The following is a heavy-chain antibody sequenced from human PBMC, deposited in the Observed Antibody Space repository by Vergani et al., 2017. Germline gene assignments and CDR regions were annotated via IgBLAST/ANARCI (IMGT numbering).Heavy chain of an antibody. CDR1: GFTFSSYG. CDR3: ARAPYYDFWSGPLDY. D-gene: IGHD3-3*01. Sequence: QVQLVESGGGVVQPGRSLRLPCAASGFTFSSYGMHWVRQAPGKGLEWVAVIWYDGSNKYYADSVKGRFTISRDNSKNTLYLQMNSLRAEDTAVYYCARAPYYDFWSGPLDYWGQGTLVTVSS. V-gene: IGHV3-33*01. J-gene: IGHJ4*02. CDR2: IWYDGSNK.